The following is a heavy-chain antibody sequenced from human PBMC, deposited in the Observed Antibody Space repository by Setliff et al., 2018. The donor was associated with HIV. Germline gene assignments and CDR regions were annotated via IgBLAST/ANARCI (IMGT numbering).Heavy chain of an antibody. V-gene: IGHV4-34*01. J-gene: IGHJ3*01. CDR2: INHGGST. CDR3: ASDYSSRHDAFDL. D-gene: IGHD6-13*01. CDR1: GGSFSGYY. Sequence: PSETLSLTCAVYGGSFSGYYWSWIRQPPGKGLEWSGKINHGGSTNYNPSLKSRVTISIDTSKNQFSLKLSSVTAADTAVYYCASDYSSRHDAFDLWGQGTVVTVSS.